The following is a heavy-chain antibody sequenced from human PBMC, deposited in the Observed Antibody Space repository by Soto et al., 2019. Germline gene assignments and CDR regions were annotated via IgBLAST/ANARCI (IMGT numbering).Heavy chain of an antibody. CDR2: LNTYGNT. CDR3: GRKRGKTWDYEAS. D-gene: IGHD1-7*01. Sequence: PSWTLALTCAVSGGSISSYRWSWIRQPAGKGLEWIGRLNTYGNTHYNPSLKSRVTVSVDTSRNQFFLTLRSVTAADSAVYHCGRKRGKTWDYEASWGKGPPVPVSS. V-gene: IGHV4-4*07. CDR1: GGSISSYR. J-gene: IGHJ5*02.